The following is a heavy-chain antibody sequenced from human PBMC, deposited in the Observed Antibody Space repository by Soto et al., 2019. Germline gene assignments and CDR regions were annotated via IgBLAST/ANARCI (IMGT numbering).Heavy chain of an antibody. CDR3: ARIKLVEWFFINVDVYDMDV. Sequence: GGFQSLSCVASGYCLRDYDVNWVRQAPGKGLEWVSFISSDSRTIYYADSVEGRFTVSRDNARNSVSLQMDSLRDEDAAVYYCARIKLVEWFFINVDVYDMDVWGQGTPVTVSS. CDR1: GYCLRDYD. CDR2: ISSDSRTI. J-gene: IGHJ6*02. D-gene: IGHD3-3*01. V-gene: IGHV3-48*02.